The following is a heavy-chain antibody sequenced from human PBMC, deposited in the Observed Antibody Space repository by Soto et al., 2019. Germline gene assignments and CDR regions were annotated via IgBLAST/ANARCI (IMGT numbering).Heavy chain of an antibody. V-gene: IGHV4-4*02. CDR2: VYHSGST. CDR1: SGSISSSYW. CDR3: APDVRWVRTSRDDK. Sequence: PSWTLSLTVAVASGSISSSYWWNWVRQPPGKGLEWIGEVYHSGSTKYNQPLKSRVTLSADQYKQPFYRKLNSENAEDTAVYYRAPDVRWVRTSRDDKWDPRIMVTVCS. D-gene: IGHD3-10*01. J-gene: IGHJ4*02.